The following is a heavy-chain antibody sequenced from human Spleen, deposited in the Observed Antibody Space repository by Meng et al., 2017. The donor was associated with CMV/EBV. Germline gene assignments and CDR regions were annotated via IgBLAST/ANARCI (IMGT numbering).Heavy chain of an antibody. CDR2: ISSSSSHI. Sequence: GESLKISCAASGFTFSNYNMNWVRQAPGKGLEWVSSISSSSSHIYQADSVRGRFTISRDNAKNSLYLQMNSLRAEDTAVYYCARVDFDSTGFYAVVNWFDPWGQGTLVTVSS. D-gene: IGHD3-22*01. CDR1: GFTFSNYN. CDR3: ARVDFDSTGFYAVVNWFDP. V-gene: IGHV3-21*01. J-gene: IGHJ5*02.